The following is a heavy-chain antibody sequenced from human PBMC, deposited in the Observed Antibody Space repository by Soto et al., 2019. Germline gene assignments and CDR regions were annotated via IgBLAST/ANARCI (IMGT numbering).Heavy chain of an antibody. Sequence: PGGSLRLSCAASGFTFSSYGMHWVRQAPGKGLEWVAVISHDGSNKYYADSVKGRLTISRDNSKNTLYLQMNSLRAEDTAVYYCAKDWHDYSNSPYYYSGMDVWGQGTTVTVYS. D-gene: IGHD4-4*01. J-gene: IGHJ6*02. CDR1: GFTFSSYG. CDR2: ISHDGSNK. V-gene: IGHV3-30*18. CDR3: AKDWHDYSNSPYYYSGMDV.